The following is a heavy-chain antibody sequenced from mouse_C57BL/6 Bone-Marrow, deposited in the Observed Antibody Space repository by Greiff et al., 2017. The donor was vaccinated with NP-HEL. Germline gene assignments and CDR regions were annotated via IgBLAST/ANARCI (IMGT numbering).Heavy chain of an antibody. Sequence: VQLQQSGAELVRPGASVKLSCTASGFNIKDYYMHWVKQRPEQGLEWIGRIDPEGGDTEYAPKFQGKATLTADTSSNTAYLQLSSLTSEDTAVYYCATGSNTPYSFDYWGQGTTLTVSS. CDR3: ATGSNTPYSFDY. CDR2: IDPEGGDT. J-gene: IGHJ2*01. CDR1: GFNIKDYY. V-gene: IGHV14-1*01. D-gene: IGHD1-1*01.